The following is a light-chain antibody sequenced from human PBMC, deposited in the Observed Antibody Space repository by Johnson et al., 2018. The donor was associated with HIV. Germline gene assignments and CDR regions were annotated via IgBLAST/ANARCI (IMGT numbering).Light chain of an antibody. CDR2: ENN. CDR1: SSNIGNHH. J-gene: IGLJ1*01. CDR3: GTWDTSLSAHYV. V-gene: IGLV1-51*02. Sequence: QSVLTQPPSVSAAPGQMVSISCSGSSSNIGNHHVSWFQKLPATAPKLLIYENNKRPSRIPARFSGSKSGTSATLGITGLQTGDEADYYCGTWDTSLSAHYVFVAGPEVTGL.